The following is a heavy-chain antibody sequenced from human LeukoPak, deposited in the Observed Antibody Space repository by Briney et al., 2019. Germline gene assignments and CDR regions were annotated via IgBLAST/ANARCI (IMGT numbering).Heavy chain of an antibody. V-gene: IGHV4-30-4*01. CDR1: GGSISSGDYY. Sequence: SETLSLTCTVSGGSISSGDYYWSWIRQPPGKGLEWIGYIYYSGSTYYNPSLKSRVTISVDTSKNQFSLKLSSVTAADMAVYYCARVDCSGGSCYYPSWFDPWGQGTLVTVSS. D-gene: IGHD2-15*01. CDR2: IYYSGST. J-gene: IGHJ5*02. CDR3: ARVDCSGGSCYYPSWFDP.